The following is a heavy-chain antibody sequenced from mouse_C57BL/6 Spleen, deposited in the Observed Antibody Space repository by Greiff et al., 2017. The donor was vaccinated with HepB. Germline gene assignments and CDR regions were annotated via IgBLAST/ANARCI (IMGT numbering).Heavy chain of an antibody. V-gene: IGHV1-85*01. J-gene: IGHJ1*03. CDR2: IYPRDGST. Sequence: QVQLKESGPELVKPGASVKLSCKASGYTFTSYDINWVKQRPGQGLEWIGWIYPRDGSTKYNEKFKGKATLTVDTSSSTAYMELHSLTSEDSAVYCCARRYYGSSLYWYFDVWGTGTTVTVSS. CDR3: ARRYYGSSLYWYFDV. D-gene: IGHD1-1*01. CDR1: GYTFTSYD.